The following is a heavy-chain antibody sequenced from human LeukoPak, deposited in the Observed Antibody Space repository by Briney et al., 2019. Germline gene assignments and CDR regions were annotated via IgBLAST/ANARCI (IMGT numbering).Heavy chain of an antibody. CDR3: AKSRKGAAPKFDH. V-gene: IGHV3-23*01. J-gene: IGHJ4*02. CDR2: IGGSGSST. D-gene: IGHD1-26*01. Sequence: PGGSLRLSCAASGFNFSNYAMTWVRQAPGKGLEWVSAIGGSGSSTNFADSVKGRFTISRDNARNTMYLQMIRLRAEDTAVYYCAKSRKGAAPKFDHWGQGTLVTVSS. CDR1: GFNFSNYA.